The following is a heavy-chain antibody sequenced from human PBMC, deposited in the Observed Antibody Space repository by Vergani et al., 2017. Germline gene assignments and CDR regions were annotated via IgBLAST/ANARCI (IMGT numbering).Heavy chain of an antibody. CDR2: ISYDGSNK. D-gene: IGHD2-2*01. CDR1: GFTFSSYA. Sequence: QVQLVESGGGVVQPGRSLRLSCAASGFTFSSYAMHWVRQAPGKGLEWVAVISYDGSNKYYADSVKGRFTISRDNSTNTLYLQMNSLRAEDTAVYYCAGDQGDIVVVAAAIRYYYYMDVWGKGTTVSVSS. V-gene: IGHV3-30-3*01. CDR3: AGDQGDIVVVAAAIRYYYYMDV. J-gene: IGHJ6*03.